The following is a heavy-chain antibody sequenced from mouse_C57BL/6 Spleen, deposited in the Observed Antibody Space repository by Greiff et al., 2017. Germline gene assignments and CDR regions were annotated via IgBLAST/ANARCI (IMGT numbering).Heavy chain of an antibody. CDR1: GYTFTSYD. CDR2: IYPRDGST. J-gene: IGHJ4*01. CDR3: ARSGGIYAMDY. Sequence: VQLQQSGPELVKPGASVKLSCKASGYTFTSYDIHWVKQRPGQGLEWIGWIYPRDGSTKYNEKFKSKATLTVDTSSSTAYMELHSLTSEDSAVYFCARSGGIYAMDYWGQGTSVTVSS. D-gene: IGHD2-14*01. V-gene: IGHV1-85*01.